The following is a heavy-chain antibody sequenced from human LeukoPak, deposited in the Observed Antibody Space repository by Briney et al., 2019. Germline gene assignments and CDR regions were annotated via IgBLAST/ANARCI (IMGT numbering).Heavy chain of an antibody. Sequence: GGSLRLSCAASGFTFSSYAMSWVRQAPGKGLEWVSAISGSGGSTYYADSVKGRFTISRDNSKNTLYLQMNSLRAEDKAVYYCAKRDCGELSGGHFDYWGQGTLVTVSS. V-gene: IGHV3-23*01. CDR3: AKRDCGELSGGHFDY. D-gene: IGHD4-17*01. CDR2: ISGSGGST. CDR1: GFTFSSYA. J-gene: IGHJ4*02.